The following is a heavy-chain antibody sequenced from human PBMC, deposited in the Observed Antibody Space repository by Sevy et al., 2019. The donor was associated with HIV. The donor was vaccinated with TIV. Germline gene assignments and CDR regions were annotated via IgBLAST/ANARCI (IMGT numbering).Heavy chain of an antibody. V-gene: IGHV1-24*01. CDR3: TAVGLRYFSGSSSYQGDWFDP. J-gene: IGHJ5*02. CDR2: FDPQYRET. D-gene: IGHD2-15*01. Sequence: ASVKVSCKVSGYTLTKLSIHWVRQAPGKGLEWMGDFDPQYRETIYAQKFQGRLTMTEDTSPDTAFMELSSLTPEDTAVYYCTAVGLRYFSGSSSYQGDWFDPWGQGTLVTVSS. CDR1: GYTLTKLS.